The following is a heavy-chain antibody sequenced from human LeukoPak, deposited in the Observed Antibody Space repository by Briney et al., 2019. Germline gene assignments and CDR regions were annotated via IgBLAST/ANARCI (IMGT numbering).Heavy chain of an antibody. CDR3: ARLLWFGELNDY. Sequence: ASVKVSCKASGYTFTGYYMQWVRQAPGQGLEWMGWINPNSGGTNDAQKFQGRVTMTRDTSISTAYMELSRLRSDDTAVYYCARLLWFGELNDYWGQGTLVTVSS. V-gene: IGHV1-2*02. CDR1: GYTFTGYY. J-gene: IGHJ4*02. D-gene: IGHD3-10*01. CDR2: INPNSGGT.